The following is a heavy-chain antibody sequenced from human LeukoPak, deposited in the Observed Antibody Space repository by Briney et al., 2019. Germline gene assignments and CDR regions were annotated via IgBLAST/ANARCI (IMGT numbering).Heavy chain of an antibody. V-gene: IGHV3-33*01. J-gene: IGHJ4*02. CDR2: IWYDGSNK. CDR1: GFTFSSYG. D-gene: IGHD5-18*01. Sequence: GGSLRLSCAASGFTFSSYGMHWVRQAPGKGLEWVAVIWYDGSNKYCADSVKGRFTISRDNSKNTLYLQMNSLRAEDTAVYYCARVGYSYYFDYWGQGTLVTVSS. CDR3: ARVGYSYYFDY.